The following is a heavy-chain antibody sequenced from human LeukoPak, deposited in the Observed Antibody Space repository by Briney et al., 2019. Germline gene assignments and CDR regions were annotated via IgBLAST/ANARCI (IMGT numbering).Heavy chain of an antibody. CDR3: ADTGTNVRYYFDY. V-gene: IGHV4-39*07. D-gene: IGHD1/OR15-1a*01. Sequence: SETLSLTCTVSGGSISSSSYYWGWIRQPPGKGLEWIGSIYYSGSTYYNPSLKSRVTISVDTSKNQFSLKLSSVTAADTAVYYCADTGTNVRYYFDYWGQGILVTVSS. CDR1: GGSISSSSYY. J-gene: IGHJ4*02. CDR2: IYYSGST.